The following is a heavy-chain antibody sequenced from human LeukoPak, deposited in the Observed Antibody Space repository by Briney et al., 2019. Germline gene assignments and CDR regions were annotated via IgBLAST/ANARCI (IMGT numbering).Heavy chain of an antibody. CDR2: INAGNGNT. V-gene: IGHV1-3*01. Sequence: ASVKVSCKASGYTFTSYAMHWVRQAPGQRLEWMGWINAGNGNTKYSQKFQGRVTITRDTSASTAYMELSSLRSEDTAVYYCARDSPYNYYYYGMDVWGQGTTVTVSS. J-gene: IGHJ6*02. CDR3: ARDSPYNYYYYGMDV. D-gene: IGHD2-2*02. CDR1: GYTFTSYA.